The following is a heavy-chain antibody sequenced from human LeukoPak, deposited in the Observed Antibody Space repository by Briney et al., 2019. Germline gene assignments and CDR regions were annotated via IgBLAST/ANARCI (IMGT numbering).Heavy chain of an antibody. CDR2: IIPIFGTA. CDR1: GGTFSSYA. V-gene: IGHV1-69*05. Sequence: ASVKVSCKASGGTFSSYATSWVRQAPGQGLEWMGGIIPIFGTANYAQKFQGRVTITTDESTSTAYMELSSLRSEDTAVYYCATCSSWFHIAFFDYWGQGTLVTVSS. D-gene: IGHD6-13*01. CDR3: ATCSSWFHIAFFDY. J-gene: IGHJ4*02.